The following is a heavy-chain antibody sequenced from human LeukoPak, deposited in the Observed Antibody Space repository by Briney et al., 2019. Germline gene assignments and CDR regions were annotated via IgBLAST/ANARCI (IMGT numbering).Heavy chain of an antibody. V-gene: IGHV3-23*01. D-gene: IGHD3-9*01. Sequence: PGGTLRLSCAASGFTFSSYGMSWVRQAPGKGLEWVSAISGSGGSTYYADSVKGRFTISRDNSKNTLYLQMNSLRAEDTAVYYCAKDKGYFDWLSYYFDYWGQGTLVTVFS. CDR3: AKDKGYFDWLSYYFDY. CDR1: GFTFSSYG. J-gene: IGHJ4*02. CDR2: ISGSGGST.